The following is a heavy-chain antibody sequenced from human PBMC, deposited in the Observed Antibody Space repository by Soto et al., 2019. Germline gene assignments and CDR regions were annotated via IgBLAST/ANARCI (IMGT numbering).Heavy chain of an antibody. CDR1: GGSFSGYY. J-gene: IGHJ4*02. V-gene: IGHV4-34*01. D-gene: IGHD2-15*01. Sequence: QVQLQQWGAGLLKPSETLSLTCAVYGGSFSGYYWSWIRQPPGKGLEWIGEINHSGSTNYDPSLKSRVTISVDTSKNQFSRKLSSVTAADTAVYYCARGRLGYCSGGSCLDLDYWGQGTLVTVSS. CDR2: INHSGST. CDR3: ARGRLGYCSGGSCLDLDY.